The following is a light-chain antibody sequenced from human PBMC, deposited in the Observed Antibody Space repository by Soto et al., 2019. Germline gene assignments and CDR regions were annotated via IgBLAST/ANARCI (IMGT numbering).Light chain of an antibody. CDR2: GAS. V-gene: IGKV3-15*01. J-gene: IGKJ1*01. CDR1: ESVAGH. Sequence: EILLTPSPSTLSGSPRERATLSCRASESVAGHLAWYQQKPGQAPRLLIHGASIRATGIPVRFSGSGSGTEFTLTISSLQSEDFAVYYCQQYDGWPRTFGQGTKVDI. CDR3: QQYDGWPRT.